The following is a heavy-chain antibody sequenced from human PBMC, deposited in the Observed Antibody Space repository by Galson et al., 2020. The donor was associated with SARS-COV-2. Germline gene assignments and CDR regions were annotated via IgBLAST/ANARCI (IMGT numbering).Heavy chain of an antibody. CDR1: GFTFSSYA. J-gene: IGHJ4*02. CDR3: ARDPEGVQMVYGRFDY. D-gene: IGHD2-8*01. CDR2: ISYDGSNK. Sequence: GGSMRLSCAASGFTFSSYAMHWVRQAPGKGLEWVAVISYDGSNKYYADSVTGRFTISRDNSKNTLYLQMNSLRAEDTAVYYCARDPEGVQMVYGRFDYWGQGTLVTVSS. V-gene: IGHV3-30*04.